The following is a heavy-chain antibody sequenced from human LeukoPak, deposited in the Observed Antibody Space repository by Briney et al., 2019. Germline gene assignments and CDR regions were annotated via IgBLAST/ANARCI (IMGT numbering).Heavy chain of an antibody. D-gene: IGHD6-19*01. CDR1: GFTFSSYS. V-gene: IGHV3-21*01. Sequence: PGGSLRLSCAASGFTFSSYSMNWVRQAPGKGLEWVSSISSSSSYIYYADSVEGRFTISRDNAKNSLYLQMNSLRAEDTAVYYCARKTYSSGWSNYYYYYMDVWGKGTTVTISS. CDR3: ARKTYSSGWSNYYYYYMDV. CDR2: ISSSSSYI. J-gene: IGHJ6*03.